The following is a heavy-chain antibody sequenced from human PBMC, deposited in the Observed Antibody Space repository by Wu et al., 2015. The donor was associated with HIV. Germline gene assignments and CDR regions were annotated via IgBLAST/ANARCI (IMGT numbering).Heavy chain of an antibody. D-gene: IGHD3-9*01. V-gene: IGHV1-69*06. CDR3: ARGRVTNEVLTGYFIDY. Sequence: QVQLVQSGAEVKKPGASVKVSCKTSGDTFIGYYMHWVRQAPGQALEWMGRINPLFGTANYAQNFQGRVTLTADKSTGTANMELNNLRSEDTAVYYCARGRVTNEVLTGYFIDYWGPGTRVTVSS. CDR1: GDTFIGYY. CDR2: INPLFGTA. J-gene: IGHJ4*02.